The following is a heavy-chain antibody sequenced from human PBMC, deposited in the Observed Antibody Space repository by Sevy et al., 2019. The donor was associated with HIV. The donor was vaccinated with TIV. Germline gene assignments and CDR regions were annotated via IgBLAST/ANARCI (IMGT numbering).Heavy chain of an antibody. D-gene: IGHD3-22*01. Sequence: SETLSLTCAVSGYSISSGYYWGWIRQPPGKGLEWIGSIYHSGSTYDNPSLNSRVTISVDTSKNQFSLKLSSVTAADTAVYYCARRLSYYYDSSGYQGYYFDYWGQGTLVTVSS. V-gene: IGHV4-38-2*01. CDR1: GYSISSGYY. CDR2: IYHSGST. J-gene: IGHJ4*02. CDR3: ARRLSYYYDSSGYQGYYFDY.